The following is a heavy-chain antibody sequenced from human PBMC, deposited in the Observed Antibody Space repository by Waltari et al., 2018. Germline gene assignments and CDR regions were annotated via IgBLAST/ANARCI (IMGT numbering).Heavy chain of an antibody. V-gene: IGHV1-24*01. CDR2: FDPADGKA. D-gene: IGHD2-15*01. CDR1: GNTHTGLS. CDR3: HLTGRNIVIASAASPAYYSYMGV. J-gene: IGHJ6*03. Sequence: QVQVVQSGAEAKTPGASEKGSCKLSGNTHTGLSIHRVPRVPGKGLEWMGRFDPADGKAISTQKFQCRITMPDDPSIDTAYMELSSLRSEDTAVYYCHLTGRNIVIASAASPAYYSYMGVWGRGTAVTVSS.